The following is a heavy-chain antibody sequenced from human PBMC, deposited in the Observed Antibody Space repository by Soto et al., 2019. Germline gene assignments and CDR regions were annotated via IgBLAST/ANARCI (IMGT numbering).Heavy chain of an antibody. V-gene: IGHV1-18*01. CDR2: ISAHNGNT. CDR1: GYAFTTYG. J-gene: IGHJ4*02. D-gene: IGHD1-1*01. CDR3: ARGRYGDY. Sequence: QVHLLQSGAEVKKPGASVKVSCKGSGYAFTTYGITWVRQAPGQGLEWMGWISAHNGNTNYAQKLQGRVTVTRDTSTSTAYMELRSMRSVDTAVYYCARGRYGDYWGQGALVTVSS.